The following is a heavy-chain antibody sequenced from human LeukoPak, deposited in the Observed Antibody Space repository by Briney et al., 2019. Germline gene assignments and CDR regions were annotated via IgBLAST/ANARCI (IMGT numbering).Heavy chain of an antibody. CDR1: GFTLSNYG. Sequence: PGRSLRLSCAASGFTLSNYGMHWVRQAPGKGLEWVAIIWYDGSNKYYADSVKGRFTISRDNSKNTLDLQMNGLRAEDRALYYCARGGTSAAGIDYWGQGTLVTVSS. V-gene: IGHV3-33*01. CDR2: IWYDGSNK. D-gene: IGHD6-13*01. CDR3: ARGGTSAAGIDY. J-gene: IGHJ4*02.